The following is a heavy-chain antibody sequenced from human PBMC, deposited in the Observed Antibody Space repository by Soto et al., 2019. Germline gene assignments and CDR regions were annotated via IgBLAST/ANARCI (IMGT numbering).Heavy chain of an antibody. D-gene: IGHD6-19*01. Sequence: HPGGSLRLSCAASGFTFSSYGMHWVRQTPGEGLEWVAVISSDGSKRYYADSVKGRFTISRDNPKNTLYLQMDSLRAEDTALYYCAKNRVAGLAAFASWGQGTLVTVSS. CDR3: AKNRVAGLAAFAS. CDR2: ISSDGSKR. CDR1: GFTFSSYG. J-gene: IGHJ4*02. V-gene: IGHV3-30*18.